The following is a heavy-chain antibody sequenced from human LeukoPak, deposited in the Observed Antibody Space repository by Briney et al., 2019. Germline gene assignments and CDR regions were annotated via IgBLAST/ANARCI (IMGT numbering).Heavy chain of an antibody. Sequence: GGSLRLSWAASGFTFSSYSMNWVRQAPGKGLEWVSYISGSSSTIYYADSVKGRFTISRDNAKNSLYVQMNSLRDEDTAVYYCARDGDVWGSYRTYFFDYWGQGTLVTVSS. D-gene: IGHD3-16*02. CDR3: ARDGDVWGSYRTYFFDY. CDR2: ISGSSSTI. J-gene: IGHJ4*02. V-gene: IGHV3-48*02. CDR1: GFTFSSYS.